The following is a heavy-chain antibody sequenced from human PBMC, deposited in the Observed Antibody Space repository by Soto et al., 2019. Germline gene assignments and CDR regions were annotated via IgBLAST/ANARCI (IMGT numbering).Heavy chain of an antibody. J-gene: IGHJ4*02. CDR2: IYASGSP. V-gene: IGHV4-59*01. Sequence: PSETLSLTCTISGGSISVYYWSWVRQPPGHELEWIGYIYASGSPYYNPSLRSRVTISADTSKNQISLNLTSPTAADTAVYYCARGVGSSPPRYWGRGTLVTVSS. CDR1: GGSISVYY. D-gene: IGHD1-26*01. CDR3: ARGVGSSPPRY.